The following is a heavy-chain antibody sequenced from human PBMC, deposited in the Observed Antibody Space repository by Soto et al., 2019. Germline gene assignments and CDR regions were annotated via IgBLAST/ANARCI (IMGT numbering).Heavy chain of an antibody. D-gene: IGHD3-10*01. J-gene: IGHJ4*02. CDR3: AMVMGYGSGMSFDY. CDR2: IWYDGSNK. V-gene: IGHV3-33*01. Sequence: QVQLVESGGGVVQPGRSLRLSCAASGFTFSSYGMHWVRQAPGKGLEWVAVIWYDGSNKYYADSVKGRFTISRDNSKNTLYLQMNSLRAEDTAVYYCAMVMGYGSGMSFDYWGQGTLVTVSS. CDR1: GFTFSSYG.